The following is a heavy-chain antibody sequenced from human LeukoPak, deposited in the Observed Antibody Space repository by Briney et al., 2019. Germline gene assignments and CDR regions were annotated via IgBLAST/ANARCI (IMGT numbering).Heavy chain of an antibody. CDR1: GSTFTSYA. CDR3: ARVFSWSGHLDY. V-gene: IGHV1-2*02. J-gene: IGHJ4*02. CDR2: INPNSGGT. D-gene: IGHD2-8*02. Sequence: PPASVTVSCKASGSTFTSYAMNWVRQAPGQGLEWMGWINPNSGGTNYAQKFQGRVTMTRDTSISTAYMELSSVTAADTAVYYCARVFSWSGHLDYWGQGTLVTVSS.